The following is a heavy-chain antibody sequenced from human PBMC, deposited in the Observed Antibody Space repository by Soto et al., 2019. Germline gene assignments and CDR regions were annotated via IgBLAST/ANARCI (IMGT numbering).Heavy chain of an antibody. J-gene: IGHJ6*02. Sequence: ASVKVSCKASGYSFTDYHIHWVRQAPGQGLEWLGRINPKSGGTSTAQKFQGWVTMTTDTSISTASMELTRLTSDDTATYYCARGDSTDCSNGVCSFFYNHDMDVWGQGTTVTVSS. V-gene: IGHV1-2*04. D-gene: IGHD2-8*01. CDR1: GYSFTDYH. CDR2: INPKSGGT. CDR3: ARGDSTDCSNGVCSFFYNHDMDV.